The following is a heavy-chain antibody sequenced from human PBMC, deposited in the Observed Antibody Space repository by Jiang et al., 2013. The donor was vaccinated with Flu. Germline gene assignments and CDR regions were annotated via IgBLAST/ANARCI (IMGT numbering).Heavy chain of an antibody. J-gene: IGHJ3*02. V-gene: IGHV1-69*06. CDR3: ARVEYYYDSSGTENAFDI. CDR2: IPIFGTA. Sequence: IPIFGTANYAQKFQGRVTITADKSTSTAYMELSSLRSEDTAVYYCARVEYYYDSSGTENAFDIWGQGTMVTVSS. D-gene: IGHD3-22*01.